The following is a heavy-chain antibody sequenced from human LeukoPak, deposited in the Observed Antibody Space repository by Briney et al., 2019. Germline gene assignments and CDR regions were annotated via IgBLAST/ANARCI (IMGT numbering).Heavy chain of an antibody. D-gene: IGHD3-10*01. CDR3: ARALWFGELGDDY. J-gene: IGHJ4*02. CDR2: INHSGST. V-gene: IGHV4-34*01. CDR1: GGSFSGYY. Sequence: SETLSLTCAVYGGSFSGYYWSWIRQPPEKGLEWIGEINHSGSTNYNPSLKSRVTISVDTSKNQFSLKLSSVTAADTAVYYCARALWFGELGDDYWGQGTLVTVSS.